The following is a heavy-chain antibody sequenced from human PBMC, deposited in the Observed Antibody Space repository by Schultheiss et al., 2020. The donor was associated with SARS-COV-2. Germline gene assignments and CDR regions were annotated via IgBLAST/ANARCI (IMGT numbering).Heavy chain of an antibody. CDR3: ARVHDDFWSGYYFDY. V-gene: IGHV4-59*01. J-gene: IGHJ4*02. Sequence: SETLSLTCTVSGGSISSYYWSWIRQPPGKGLEWIGSIYYSGSTNYNPSLKSRVTISVDTSKNQFSLKLSSVTAADTAVYYCARVHDDFWSGYYFDYWGQGTLVTVSS. CDR1: GGSISSYY. D-gene: IGHD3-3*01. CDR2: IYYSGST.